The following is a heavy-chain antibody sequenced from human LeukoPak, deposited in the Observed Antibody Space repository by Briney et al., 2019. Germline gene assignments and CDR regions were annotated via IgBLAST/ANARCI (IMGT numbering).Heavy chain of an antibody. J-gene: IGHJ4*02. Sequence: GRSLRLSCAASGFTFSIYGMHWVRQAPGKGLEWVAVISYDGSDKYYADSVKGRFTISRDNSKNTLYLQMNSLRAEDTAVYYCAKGPDSSGYYYYVDYWGRGTLVTVSS. V-gene: IGHV3-30*18. CDR1: GFTFSIYG. CDR3: AKGPDSSGYYYYVDY. CDR2: ISYDGSDK. D-gene: IGHD3-22*01.